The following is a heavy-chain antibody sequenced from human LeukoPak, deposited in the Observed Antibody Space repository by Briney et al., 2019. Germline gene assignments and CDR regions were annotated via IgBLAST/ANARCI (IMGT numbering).Heavy chain of an antibody. D-gene: IGHD3-3*01. J-gene: IGHJ4*02. V-gene: IGHV4-59*01. Sequence: SETLSLTCTVSGGSISSYYWSWIRQPPGKGLEWIGYIYYSGSTNYNPSLKSRVTISVDTSKNQFSLKLSSVTAADTAVYYCARDPRYSRSGYFDYWGQGTLVTVSS. CDR1: GGSISSYY. CDR3: ARDPRYSRSGYFDY. CDR2: IYYSGST.